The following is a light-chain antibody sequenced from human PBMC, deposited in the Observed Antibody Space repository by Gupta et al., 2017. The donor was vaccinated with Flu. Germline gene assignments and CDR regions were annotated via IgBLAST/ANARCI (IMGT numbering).Light chain of an antibody. V-gene: IGKV2-30*01. CDR1: QSRVYRDGSTV. Sequence: VTLGQTASISCRSTQSRVYRDGSTVLHWFHQRQGQPPRRLIYLDSHRASGVPDRFSGSGSGTEFTLKISKVEAEDVGIYFCRQGGRCPWAFGQGTKVEI. CDR3: RQGGRCPWA. CDR2: LDS. J-gene: IGKJ1*01.